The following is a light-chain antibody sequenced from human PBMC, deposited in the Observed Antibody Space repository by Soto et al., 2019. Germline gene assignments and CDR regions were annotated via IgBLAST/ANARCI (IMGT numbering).Light chain of an antibody. Sequence: QSALTQPASVSGSPGQSITISCTGTSSDVGGYNYVSWYQQHPGKDPKLMIYDVNNRPSGVSNRFSGSKSGNTASLTIAGLQAEYEADYYCSSYTGSSTYVVFGGGTKLTVL. V-gene: IGLV2-14*01. CDR2: DVN. J-gene: IGLJ2*01. CDR3: SSYTGSSTYVV. CDR1: SSDVGGYNY.